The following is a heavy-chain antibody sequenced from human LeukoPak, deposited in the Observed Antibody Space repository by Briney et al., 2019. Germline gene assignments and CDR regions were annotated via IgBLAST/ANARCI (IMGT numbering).Heavy chain of an antibody. Sequence: SETLSLTCTVSGYSISYGYYWGWIRQPPGKGLEWIGSIHHGGTTYYSPSLKSRVTMSVDTSKNQFSLKLTSVTAADTAVYYCARDPRAFDIWGQGTMVTVSS. V-gene: IGHV4-38-2*02. J-gene: IGHJ3*02. CDR2: IHHGGTT. CDR1: GYSISYGYY. CDR3: ARDPRAFDI.